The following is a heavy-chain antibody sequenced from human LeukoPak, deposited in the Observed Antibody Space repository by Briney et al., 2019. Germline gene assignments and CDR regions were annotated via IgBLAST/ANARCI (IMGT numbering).Heavy chain of an antibody. CDR2: INPNSGGT. Sequence: ASVKVSCKASGYTFTGYYMHWVRQAPGQGREWMGWINPNSGGTNYAQKFQGRVTMTRDTSISTAYMELSRLRSDDTAVYYCARDQALGGSYTPLVYFDYWGQGTLATVSS. J-gene: IGHJ4*02. V-gene: IGHV1-2*02. CDR3: ARDQALGGSYTPLVYFDY. CDR1: GYTFTGYY. D-gene: IGHD1-26*01.